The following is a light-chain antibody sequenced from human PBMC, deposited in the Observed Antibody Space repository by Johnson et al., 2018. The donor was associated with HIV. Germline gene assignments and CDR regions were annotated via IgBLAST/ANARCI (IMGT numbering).Light chain of an antibody. Sequence: QSVLTQPPSVSAAPGQKVTISCSGSSSNIGNNFISWYQQLPGSAPKLLIYDNNKRPSGIPDRFSGSKSGTSATLGITGLLTGDEADYYCGAWDSSLRVGVFGTGTKVTVL. CDR3: GAWDSSLRVGV. CDR2: DNN. CDR1: SSNIGNNF. V-gene: IGLV1-51*01. J-gene: IGLJ1*01.